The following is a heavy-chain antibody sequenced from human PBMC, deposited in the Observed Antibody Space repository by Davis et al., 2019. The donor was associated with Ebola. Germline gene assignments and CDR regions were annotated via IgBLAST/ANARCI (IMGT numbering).Heavy chain of an antibody. CDR1: GYTFTGYY. Sequence: ASVKVSCKASGYTFTGYYMHWVRQAPGQGLEWMGWINPNSGGTNYAQKFQGRVTMTRDTSISTAYMELSRLRSDDTAVYYCARTAVSSSSWRRWFDPWGQGTLVTVSS. CDR2: INPNSGGT. D-gene: IGHD6-13*01. J-gene: IGHJ5*02. CDR3: ARTAVSSSSWRRWFDP. V-gene: IGHV1-2*02.